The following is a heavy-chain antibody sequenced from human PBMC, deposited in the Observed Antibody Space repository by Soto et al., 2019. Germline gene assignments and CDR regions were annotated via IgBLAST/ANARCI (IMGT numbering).Heavy chain of an antibody. CDR1: GFTFSDYY. Sequence: GGSLRLSCAASGFTFSDYYMSWIRQAPGKGLEWVSYISSSGSTIYYADSVKGRFTISRDNAKNSLYLQMNSLRAEDTAVYYCARESDMVATPKGDHFAFDIWGQGTMVTVSS. D-gene: IGHD5-12*01. J-gene: IGHJ3*02. CDR3: ARESDMVATPKGDHFAFDI. CDR2: ISSSGSTI. V-gene: IGHV3-11*01.